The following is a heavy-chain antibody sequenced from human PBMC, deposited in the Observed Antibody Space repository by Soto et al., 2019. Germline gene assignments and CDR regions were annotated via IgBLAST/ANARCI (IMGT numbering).Heavy chain of an antibody. J-gene: IGHJ4*02. D-gene: IGHD4-4*01. CDR2: IYYSGST. CDR1: GGSISSGFYY. V-gene: IGHV4-31*03. Sequence: PSETLSPTCTVSGGSISSGFYYWSWIRQHPRKGLEWIGYIYYSGSTYYNPSLKSRVTISVDTSKNQFSLKLSSVTASDTAVYYCARDRSRTVTFDYWGQGTLVTVSS. CDR3: ARDRSRTVTFDY.